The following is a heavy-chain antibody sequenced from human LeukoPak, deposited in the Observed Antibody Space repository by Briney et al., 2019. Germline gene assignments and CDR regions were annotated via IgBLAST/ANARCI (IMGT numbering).Heavy chain of an antibody. V-gene: IGHV2-5*01. D-gene: IGHD3-3*01. CDR1: GFSLSTSGVG. CDR3: ALGRDYDFWSGYLDY. J-gene: IGHJ4*02. Sequence: SGPTLVKPPPTLTLTCTFSGFSLSTSGVGVGWIRQPPGKALEWLALNYWNDDKRYSLTLKSRLTITKDTSKNQGVLTMTNMDPVDTATYYCALGRDYDFWSGYLDYWGQGTLVTVSS. CDR2: NYWNDDK.